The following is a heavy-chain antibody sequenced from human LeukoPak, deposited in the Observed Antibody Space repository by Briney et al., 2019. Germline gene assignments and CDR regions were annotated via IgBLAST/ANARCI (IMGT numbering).Heavy chain of an antibody. J-gene: IGHJ4*02. Sequence: GGSLRLSCAASGFTFSDYYMSWIRQAPGKGLEWVSYISSSSSYTNYADSVKGRFTISRDNAKNSLYLQMNSLRADDTAVYYWARRTGEVLYYYDSSGYFDYWGQGTLVTVS. CDR3: ARRTGEVLYYYDSSGYFDY. D-gene: IGHD3-22*01. CDR1: GFTFSDYY. V-gene: IGHV3-11*06. CDR2: ISSSSSYT.